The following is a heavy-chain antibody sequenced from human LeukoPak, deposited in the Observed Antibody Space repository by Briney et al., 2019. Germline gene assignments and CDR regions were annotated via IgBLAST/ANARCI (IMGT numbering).Heavy chain of an antibody. Sequence: SVKVSCKASGGTFSSCAISWVRQAPGQGLEWMGRIIRIFGIANYAQKFQGRVTITADKSTSTAYMELSSLRSEDTAVYYCASVGVVVPAASNWFDPWGQGTLVTVSS. J-gene: IGHJ5*02. CDR2: IIRIFGIA. D-gene: IGHD2-2*01. CDR1: GGTFSSCA. CDR3: ASVGVVVPAASNWFDP. V-gene: IGHV1-69*04.